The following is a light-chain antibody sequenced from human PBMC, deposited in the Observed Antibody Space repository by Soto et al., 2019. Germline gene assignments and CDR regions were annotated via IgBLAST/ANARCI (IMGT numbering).Light chain of an antibody. V-gene: IGKV1-5*01. Sequence: DIQMTQSPSTLSASVGDRVTITCRASQSINSWLAWYQQKPGKAPKVLIYDASSLESGVPSRFSGSGSGTEFTLTISSLQPDDFATYYCQQYNSYSYTFGQGTKVDIK. J-gene: IGKJ2*01. CDR1: QSINSW. CDR3: QQYNSYSYT. CDR2: DAS.